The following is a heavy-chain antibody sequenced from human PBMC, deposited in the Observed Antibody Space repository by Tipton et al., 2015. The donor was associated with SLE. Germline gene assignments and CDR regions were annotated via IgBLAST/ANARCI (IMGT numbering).Heavy chain of an antibody. V-gene: IGHV3-11*01. CDR2: ISSSGGTI. J-gene: IGHJ2*01. CDR3: ASLGRWYFNH. D-gene: IGHD3-10*01. Sequence: SLRLSCRASGFTFNDFYMTWIRQAPGKGLEWVSYISSSGGTIYYADSVKGRFTISRHSSKNTFYLQMRSLRLEDTAVYYCASLGRWYFNHWGRGTLVTVSS. CDR1: GFTFNDFY.